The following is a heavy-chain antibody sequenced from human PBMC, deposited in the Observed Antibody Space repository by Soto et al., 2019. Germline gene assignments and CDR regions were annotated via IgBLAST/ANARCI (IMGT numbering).Heavy chain of an antibody. CDR1: GGSISSGDYY. CDR3: ARTLEYSSSAPYDY. V-gene: IGHV4-30-4*01. D-gene: IGHD6-6*01. CDR2: IYYSGST. Sequence: SETLSLTCTVSGGSISSGDYYWSWIRQPPGKGLEWIGYIYYSGSTYYNPSLKSRVTISVDTSKNQFSLKLSSVTAADTAVYYCARTLEYSSSAPYDYWGQGTLVTVSS. J-gene: IGHJ4*02.